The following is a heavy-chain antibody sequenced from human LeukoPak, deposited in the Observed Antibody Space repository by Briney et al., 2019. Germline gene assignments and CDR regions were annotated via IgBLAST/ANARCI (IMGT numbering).Heavy chain of an antibody. Sequence: SETLSLTCAVYGGSFSGYYWSWIRQPPGKGLEWIGEINHSGSTNYNPSLKSRVTISVDTSKNQFSLKLSSVTAADTAVYYCAREGWLQPFDYWGQGTLVTVSS. V-gene: IGHV4-34*01. J-gene: IGHJ4*02. CDR1: GGSFSGYY. D-gene: IGHD5-24*01. CDR2: INHSGST. CDR3: AREGWLQPFDY.